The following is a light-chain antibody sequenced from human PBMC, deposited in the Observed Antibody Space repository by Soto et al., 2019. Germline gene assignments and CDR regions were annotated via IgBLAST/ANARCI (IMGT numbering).Light chain of an antibody. J-gene: IGLJ1*01. Sequence: QSALTQPRSVSGSPGQSVTISCTGTSSDVGGYNYVSWYQQHPDKAPKLIIYNVSKRPSGVPDHFSGSKSGNTASLTISGLQAEDGTDYYCCSYAGNSLYVFGPGTKVTVL. V-gene: IGLV2-11*01. CDR2: NVS. CDR1: SSDVGGYNY. CDR3: CSYAGNSLYV.